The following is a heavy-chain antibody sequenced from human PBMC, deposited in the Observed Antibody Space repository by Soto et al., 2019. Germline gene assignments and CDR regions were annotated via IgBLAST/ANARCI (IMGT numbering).Heavy chain of an antibody. V-gene: IGHV1-69*12. CDR2: IIPIFGTA. CDR1: GGTFSSYA. D-gene: IGHD1-7*01. Sequence: QVQLVQSRAEMKKPGSSVKVSCKASGGTFSSYAISWVRQAPGQGLEWMGGIIPIFGTANYAQKFQGRVTITADESTSTAYMELSSLRSEVTAVYYCAGPPELTRIYYYYGMDVWGQGTTVTVSS. J-gene: IGHJ6*02. CDR3: AGPPELTRIYYYYGMDV.